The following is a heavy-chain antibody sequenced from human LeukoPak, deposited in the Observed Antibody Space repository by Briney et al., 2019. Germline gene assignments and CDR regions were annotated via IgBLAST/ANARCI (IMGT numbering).Heavy chain of an antibody. CDR3: ARGGDYYDSMI. J-gene: IGHJ4*02. D-gene: IGHD3-22*01. CDR1: GGSFSGYY. V-gene: IGHV4-34*01. Sequence: SETLSLTCAVYGGSFSGYYWSWFRQPPGKGLEWIGEINHSGSTNYNPSLKSRVTISVDTSKNQFSLKLSSVTAADTAVYYCARGGDYYDSMIWGQGTLVTVSS. CDR2: INHSGST.